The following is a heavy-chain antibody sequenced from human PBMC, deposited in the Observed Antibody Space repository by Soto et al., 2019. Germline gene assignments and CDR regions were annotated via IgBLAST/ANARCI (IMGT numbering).Heavy chain of an antibody. CDR2: IWYDGSKK. D-gene: IGHD3-3*01. CDR3: ARDASYYSLWSGYYPSRNGMDV. Sequence: QVQVVESGGGVVQPGRSLRLSCAASGFTFSSFGMHWVRQAPGKGLEWVSLIWYDGSKKSYGESVKGRFTISRDNSRNTVYLQMNSLRADDTAVYYCARDASYYSLWSGYYPSRNGMDVWGQGTTVTVSS. CDR1: GFTFSSFG. J-gene: IGHJ6*02. V-gene: IGHV3-33*01.